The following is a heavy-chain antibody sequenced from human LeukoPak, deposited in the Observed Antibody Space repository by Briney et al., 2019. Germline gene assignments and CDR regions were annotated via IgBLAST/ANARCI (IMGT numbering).Heavy chain of an antibody. Sequence: GSLRLSCVSSGSFSDHYMDWVRQAPGKGLEWIGRTKNRGESHITQYAASVNGRFTASRDDSRNSLYLQMNNLMTEDTAVYYCARDTDTALDVWGQGTTVIVSS. CDR2: TKNRGESHIT. CDR1: GSFSDHY. CDR3: ARDTDTALDV. V-gene: IGHV3-72*01. J-gene: IGHJ6*02.